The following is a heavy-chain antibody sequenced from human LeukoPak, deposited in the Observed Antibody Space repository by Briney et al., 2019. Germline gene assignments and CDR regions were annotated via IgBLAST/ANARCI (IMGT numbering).Heavy chain of an antibody. CDR1: GGSISSYY. CDR3: ARGVPAYCGADCYDDAFDI. J-gene: IGHJ3*02. V-gene: IGHV4-59*01. CDR2: IYYSGST. Sequence: SETLSLTCTVSGGSISSYYWSWIRQPPGKGLEWIGYIYYSGSTYYNPSLKSRVTISVDTSKNQFSLKLSSVTAADTAVYYCARGVPAYCGADCYDDAFDIWGQGTMVTVSS. D-gene: IGHD2-21*02.